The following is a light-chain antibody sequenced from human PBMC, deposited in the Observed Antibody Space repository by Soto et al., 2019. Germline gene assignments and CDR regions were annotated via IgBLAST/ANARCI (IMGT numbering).Light chain of an antibody. CDR2: EVS. J-gene: IGLJ1*01. V-gene: IGLV2-14*01. Sequence: QSALTQPASVSVSPGQSITISCTGTSSDVGGYNFVSWYQQQSGKAPKLMIHEVSNRPSGVSNRFSGSKSGNTASLTISGLQAEDEADYYCSSFTRSRAYVFGIGTKLTVL. CDR3: SSFTRSRAYV. CDR1: SSDVGGYNF.